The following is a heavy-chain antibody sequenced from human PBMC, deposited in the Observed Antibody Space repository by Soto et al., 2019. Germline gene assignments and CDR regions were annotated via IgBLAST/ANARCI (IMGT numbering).Heavy chain of an antibody. J-gene: IGHJ4*01. D-gene: IGHD6-6*01. CDR3: AKRSSSSKFDY. CDR1: GFTFSSYA. CDR2: ISGSDDST. Sequence: EVQLLESGGGLVQPGESLRLSCAASGFTFSSYAMSWVRQAPGKGLEWVSVISGSDDSTYYADSVKGRFTISRDNSKNTLYLQMTSVRDEHTAVYYCAKRSSSSKFDYWGHGTLVTVSS. V-gene: IGHV3-23*01.